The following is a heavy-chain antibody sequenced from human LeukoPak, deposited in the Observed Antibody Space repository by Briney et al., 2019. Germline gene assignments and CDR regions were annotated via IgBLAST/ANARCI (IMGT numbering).Heavy chain of an antibody. D-gene: IGHD1-26*01. V-gene: IGHV3-30*02. CDR2: IRYDESKK. CDR3: AKSHLPNAYSGTYYCDY. CDR1: GFTFSSYA. Sequence: GGSLRLSCAASGFTFSSYAMSWVRQAPGKGLEWVAFIRYDESKKFYGDSVKGRFTISRDNSKNTLSLQMNSLRTEDTAVYYCAKSHLPNAYSGTYYCDYWGQGTLVTVSS. J-gene: IGHJ4*02.